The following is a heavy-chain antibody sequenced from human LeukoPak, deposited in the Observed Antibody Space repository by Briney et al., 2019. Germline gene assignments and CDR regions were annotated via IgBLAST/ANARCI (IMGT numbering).Heavy chain of an antibody. CDR3: ARRANDYSDYYSDY. D-gene: IGHD4-11*01. Sequence: GGSLRLSCAASGFTFSSYAMSWVRQAPGKGLEWVSAISGSGGSTYYADSVKGRFTISRDNSKNTLYLQMNSLRAEDTAVYYCARRANDYSDYYSDYWGQGTLVTVSS. CDR1: GFTFSSYA. V-gene: IGHV3-23*01. J-gene: IGHJ4*02. CDR2: ISGSGGST.